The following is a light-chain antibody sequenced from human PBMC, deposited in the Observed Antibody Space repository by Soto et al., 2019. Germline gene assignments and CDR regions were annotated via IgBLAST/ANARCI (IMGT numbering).Light chain of an antibody. CDR1: QSFNTW. V-gene: IGKV1-5*01. Sequence: DIQMTQSPSTLSASVGDRVTITGRASQSFNTWLAWYQQKPGKAPKLLIFEASTLGSGVPSRFSGSGSGTEFTLTISSLQPEDFGTYYCQQYFSYATFGHGTKVEIK. J-gene: IGKJ1*01. CDR2: EAS. CDR3: QQYFSYAT.